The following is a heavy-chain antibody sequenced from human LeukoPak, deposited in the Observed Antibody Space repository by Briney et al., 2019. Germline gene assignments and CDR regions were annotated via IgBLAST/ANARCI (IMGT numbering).Heavy chain of an antibody. V-gene: IGHV3-48*03. J-gene: IGHJ4*02. CDR2: ISGSGSTI. Sequence: GGSLRLSCAASVFAFSSYEMNWGRQAPGKGLEWVSYISGSGSTIYYAASLQGRSTTTRDNAKNSLYLQMNSLRAEDTAVYYCATFTDYWGQGTLVTVSS. D-gene: IGHD2/OR15-2a*01. CDR1: VFAFSSYE. CDR3: ATFTDY.